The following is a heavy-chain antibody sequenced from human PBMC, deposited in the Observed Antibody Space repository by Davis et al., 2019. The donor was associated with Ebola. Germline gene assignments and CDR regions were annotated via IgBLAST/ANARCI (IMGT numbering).Heavy chain of an antibody. CDR2: IYHSGST. V-gene: IGHV4-34*01. Sequence: SETLSLTCAVYGGSFSGYYWSWIRQPPGKGLEWIGEIYHSGSTNYNPSLKSRVTISVDKSKNQFSLKLSSVTAADTAVYYCARDHYDSSGGFDYWGQGTLVTVSS. D-gene: IGHD3-22*01. CDR3: ARDHYDSSGGFDY. CDR1: GGSFSGYY. J-gene: IGHJ4*02.